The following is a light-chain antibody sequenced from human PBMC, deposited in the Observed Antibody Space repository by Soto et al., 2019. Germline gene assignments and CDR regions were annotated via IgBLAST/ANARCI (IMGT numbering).Light chain of an antibody. CDR3: QQYGSSPPSVT. V-gene: IGKV3-20*01. CDR1: QSVSSSY. CDR2: GAS. Sequence: EIVLTQSPGTLSLSPGERATLSCRASQSVSSSYLAWYQQKPGQAPRLLIYGASSRATGIPDRFSGSGSGTDFTLTISRLELEDFAVYYCQQYGSSPPSVTFGQGTRLEIK. J-gene: IGKJ5*01.